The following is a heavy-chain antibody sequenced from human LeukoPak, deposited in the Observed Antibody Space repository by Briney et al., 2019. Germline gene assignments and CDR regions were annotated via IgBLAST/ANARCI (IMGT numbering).Heavy chain of an antibody. Sequence: KSSETLSLTYTVSGASISSHYWSWMRQSAGKGLEWIGRIYTGGNTNYNPSLGSRVTMSLDTSKNQVSLTLKSVTAADTAVYFCARDPGFSGYYNWFDPWGQGILVTVSS. V-gene: IGHV4-4*07. D-gene: IGHD5-12*01. CDR3: ARDPGFSGYYNWFDP. CDR1: GASISSHY. J-gene: IGHJ5*02. CDR2: IYTGGNT.